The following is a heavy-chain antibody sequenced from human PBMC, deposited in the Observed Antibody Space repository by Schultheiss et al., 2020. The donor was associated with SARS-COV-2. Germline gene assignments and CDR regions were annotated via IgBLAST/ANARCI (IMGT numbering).Heavy chain of an antibody. Sequence: SETLSLTCTVSGGSISSGGYYWSWIRQHPGKGLEWIGYIYYSGSTYYNPSLKSRVTMSVDTSKNQFSLKLSSVTAEDTAVYYCASLPPRYYYYMDVWGKGTTVTVSS. V-gene: IGHV4-31*03. CDR3: ASLPPRYYYYMDV. CDR2: IYYSGST. CDR1: GGSISSGGYY. J-gene: IGHJ6*03.